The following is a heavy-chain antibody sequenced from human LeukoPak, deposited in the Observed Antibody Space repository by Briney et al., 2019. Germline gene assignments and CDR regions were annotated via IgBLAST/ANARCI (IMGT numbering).Heavy chain of an antibody. D-gene: IGHD3-10*01. CDR3: ARDDMVRGIKYYYYGMDV. CDR1: GYSISSGYY. J-gene: IGHJ6*04. V-gene: IGHV4-38-2*02. Sequence: SETLSLTCAVSGYSISSGYYWGWIRQPPGKGLEWIGNIYHSGSTYYNPSLKSRVTISVDTSKNQFSLKLSSVTAADTAVYCCARDDMVRGIKYYYYGMDVWGKGTTVIVSS. CDR2: IYHSGST.